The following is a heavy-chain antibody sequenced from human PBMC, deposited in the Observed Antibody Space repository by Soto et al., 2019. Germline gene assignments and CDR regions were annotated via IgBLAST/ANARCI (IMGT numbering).Heavy chain of an antibody. V-gene: IGHV3-74*01. CDR2: INSDGSST. J-gene: IGHJ4*02. Sequence: GGSLRLSCAASGFTFSSYWMHWVRQAPGKGLVWVSRINSDGSSTSYADSVKGRFTISRDNAKNTLYLQMNSLRAEDTAVYYCAREEGIVVVTGPFDYWGQGTLVTVSS. CDR1: GFTFSSYW. CDR3: AREEGIVVVTGPFDY. D-gene: IGHD2-21*02.